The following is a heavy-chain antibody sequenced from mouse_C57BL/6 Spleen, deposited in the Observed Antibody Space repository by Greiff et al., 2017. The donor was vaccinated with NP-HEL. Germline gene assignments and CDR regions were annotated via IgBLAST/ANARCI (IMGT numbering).Heavy chain of an antibody. CDR3: ARSPYYGTPYWYFDV. D-gene: IGHD1-1*01. Sequence: VKLQQPGAELVRPGSSVKLSCKASGYTFTSYWMHWVKQRPIQGLEWIGNIDPSDRETHYNQKFKDKATLTVDKSSSTAYMQLSSLTSEDSAVYYCARSPYYGTPYWYFDVWGTGTTVTVSS. V-gene: IGHV1-52*01. J-gene: IGHJ1*03. CDR2: IDPSDRET. CDR1: GYTFTSYW.